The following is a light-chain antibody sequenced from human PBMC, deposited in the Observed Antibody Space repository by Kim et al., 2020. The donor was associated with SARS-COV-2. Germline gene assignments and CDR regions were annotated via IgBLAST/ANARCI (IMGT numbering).Light chain of an antibody. J-gene: IGLJ2*01. CDR3: SSYAGSNLV. Sequence: QSALTQPPSASGSPGQSVTISCTGTSSDVGGYNYVSWYQQHPGKAPKLMIYEVSKRPSGVPDRFSGSKSGNTASLTVSGLQAEDEAHYYCSSYAGSNLVFGGGTQLTVL. CDR1: SSDVGGYNY. V-gene: IGLV2-8*01. CDR2: EVS.